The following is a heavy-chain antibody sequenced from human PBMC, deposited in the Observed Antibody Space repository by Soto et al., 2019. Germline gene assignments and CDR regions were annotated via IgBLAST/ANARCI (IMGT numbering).Heavy chain of an antibody. V-gene: IGHV1-58*01. CDR3: AARDGSSWYWYFDY. CDR1: GFTFTSSA. D-gene: IGHD6-13*01. CDR2: IVVGSGNT. Sequence: SVKVSCKASGFTFTSSAVQWVRQARGQRLEWIGWIVVGSGNTNYAQKFQERVTITRDMSTSTAYMELSSLRSEDTAVYYCAARDGSSWYWYFDYWGQGTLVTVSS. J-gene: IGHJ4*02.